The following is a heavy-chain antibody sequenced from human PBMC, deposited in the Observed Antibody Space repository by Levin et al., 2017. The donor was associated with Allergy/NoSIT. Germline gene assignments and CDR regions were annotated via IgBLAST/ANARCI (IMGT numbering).Heavy chain of an antibody. D-gene: IGHD3-10*01. CDR3: TRHDCAWLGEWYGPDV. V-gene: IGHV4-31*03. CDR1: GASIDRGNFY. CDR2: IHHSGSA. J-gene: IGHJ6*02. Sequence: SETLSLTCTVSGASIDRGNFYWTWIRKHPDKGLEWLGFIHHSGSATYNPSLKSRLSMSLDTSKSQFSLKVTSVTVADTAVYYCTRHDCAWLGEWYGPDVWGQGATVVVSS.